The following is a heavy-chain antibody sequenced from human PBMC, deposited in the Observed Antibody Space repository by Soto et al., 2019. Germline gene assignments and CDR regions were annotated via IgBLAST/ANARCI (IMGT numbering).Heavy chain of an antibody. CDR1: GGSISSGGYY. CDR3: ARGVYDFWSGYSPNYYYYGMDV. V-gene: IGHV4-61*08. CDR2: IYYSGST. J-gene: IGHJ6*02. Sequence: SETLSLTCTVSGGSISSGGYYWSWIRQHPGKGLEWIGYIYYSGSTNYNPSLKSRVTISVDTSKNQFSLKLSSVTAADTAVYYCARGVYDFWSGYSPNYYYYGMDVWGQGTTVTVCS. D-gene: IGHD3-3*01.